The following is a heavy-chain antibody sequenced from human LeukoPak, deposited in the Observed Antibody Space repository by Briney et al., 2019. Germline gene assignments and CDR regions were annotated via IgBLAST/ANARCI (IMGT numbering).Heavy chain of an antibody. J-gene: IGHJ1*01. V-gene: IGHV1-8*03. Sequence: ASVKVSCKASGYTFTSYDINWVRQATGQGLEWMGWMNPNSGNTGYAQKFQGRVTITRNTSISTAYMELSSLRSEDTAVYYCAGDRRGGIGVAPAEFFHHWGQGTLVTVSS. CDR1: GYTFTSYD. D-gene: IGHD6-19*01. CDR2: MNPNSGNT. CDR3: AGDRRGGIGVAPAEFFHH.